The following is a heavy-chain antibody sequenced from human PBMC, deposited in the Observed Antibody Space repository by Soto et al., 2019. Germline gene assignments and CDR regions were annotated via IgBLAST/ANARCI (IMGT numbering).Heavy chain of an antibody. Sequence: GGSLRLSCAASGFTFDDHAMHWVRQVPGKGLEWVSGINWNSGSIGYGDSVKGRFAISRDNAKNSLHLQMNSLSAEDTAFYYCVKDESINWYSGHFRHWGQGTLVTVSS. J-gene: IGHJ1*01. CDR2: INWNSGSI. CDR1: GFTFDDHA. D-gene: IGHD6-13*01. V-gene: IGHV3-9*01. CDR3: VKDESINWYSGHFRH.